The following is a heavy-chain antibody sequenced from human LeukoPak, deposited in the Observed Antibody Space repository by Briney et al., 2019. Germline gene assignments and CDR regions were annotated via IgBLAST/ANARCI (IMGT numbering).Heavy chain of an antibody. Sequence: GGSLRLSCAASGFTLSSYAMSWVRRAPGRGLEGVSDINGSGGSTYYADSVTGRFTISRDNSKNTLYLQLNSLRAKDTAVYYCAKRIQSAMSTGYWGQGTLVTVSS. CDR2: INGSGGST. CDR3: AKRIQSAMSTGY. CDR1: GFTLSSYA. J-gene: IGHJ4*02. V-gene: IGHV3-23*01. D-gene: IGHD5-18*01.